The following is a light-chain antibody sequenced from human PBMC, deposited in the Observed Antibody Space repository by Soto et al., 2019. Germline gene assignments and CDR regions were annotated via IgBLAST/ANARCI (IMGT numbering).Light chain of an antibody. Sequence: IQMTQSPSSLSASGGDRVAITCRASQTISGFLNWYQQKPGEAPKLLIYAASTLQSGVPSRFSGSGSGTDFTLTISSLQPEVFATYYCQQSYIAPLTFGGGTKVDIK. CDR1: QTISGF. V-gene: IGKV1-39*01. J-gene: IGKJ4*01. CDR2: AAS. CDR3: QQSYIAPLT.